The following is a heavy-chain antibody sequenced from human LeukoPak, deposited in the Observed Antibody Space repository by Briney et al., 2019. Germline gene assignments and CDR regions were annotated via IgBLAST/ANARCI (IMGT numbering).Heavy chain of an antibody. V-gene: IGHV3-48*03. CDR1: RFTFSSYE. D-gene: IGHD2-8*01. CDR2: ISGSGIK. CDR3: AREDTGVAFDI. Sequence: GGSLGLSCAASRFTFSSYEMNWVGQAPGKGLEWVSYISGSGIKHYADSVKGRFTISRDNAKNSLYLQMNSLRVEDTAVYYCAREDTGVAFDIWGQGTTVTV. J-gene: IGHJ3*02.